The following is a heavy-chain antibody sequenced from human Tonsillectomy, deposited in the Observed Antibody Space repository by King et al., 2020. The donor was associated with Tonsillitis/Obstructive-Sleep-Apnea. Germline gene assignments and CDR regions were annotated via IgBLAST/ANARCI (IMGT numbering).Heavy chain of an antibody. J-gene: IGHJ6*03. V-gene: IGHV5-10-1*01. CDR3: ARPVRYGGEGYYYMDV. CDR2: IDPTDSYT. Sequence: VQLVESGAEVKKPGESLRISCKGSGYTFTIYWISWVRQMPGKGLEWMGRIDPTDSYTNYNPSFQGHVTISVDKSISTAYLQWSSLKASDTAVYYCARPVRYGGEGYYYMDVWGKGTTVTVSS. CDR1: GYTFTIYW. D-gene: IGHD4-23*01.